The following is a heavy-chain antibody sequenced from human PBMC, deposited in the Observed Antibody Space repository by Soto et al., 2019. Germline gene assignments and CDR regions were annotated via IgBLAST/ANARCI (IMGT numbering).Heavy chain of an antibody. D-gene: IGHD3-16*02. CDR1: GFSFSSYW. Sequence: GGSLRLSCAASGFSFSSYWMHWVRQAPGKGLVWVSHINSDGSSTSYADSAKGRFTISRDNAKNTLYLQMNSLRAEDTAVYYCAKGPWGNYRHTLDPWGQGTLVTVSS. CDR2: INSDGSST. CDR3: AKGPWGNYRHTLDP. J-gene: IGHJ5*02. V-gene: IGHV3-74*01.